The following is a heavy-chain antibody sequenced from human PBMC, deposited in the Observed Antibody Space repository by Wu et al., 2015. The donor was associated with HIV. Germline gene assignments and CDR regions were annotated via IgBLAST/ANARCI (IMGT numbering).Heavy chain of an antibody. J-gene: IGHJ6*03. CDR3: ARGVCSSTSCFYYMDV. D-gene: IGHD2-2*01. V-gene: IGHV1-46*03. CDR1: GYTFSNYY. CDR2: INPSGGST. Sequence: QDQLEQSRVEVKKPGASVKVSCKASGYTFSNYYIHWVRQAPGQGLEWMGIINPSGGSTTYAQKFQGRVTMTRDTSTSTVYMELSSLRSDDTAVYYCARGVCSSTSCFYYMDVWGKGTTVTVSS.